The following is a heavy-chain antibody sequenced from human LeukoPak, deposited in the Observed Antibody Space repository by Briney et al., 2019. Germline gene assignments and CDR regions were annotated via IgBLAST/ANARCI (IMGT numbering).Heavy chain of an antibody. CDR3: ARQDSGYDPLHY. CDR1: GGSFSSSSNY. V-gene: IGHV4-39*01. Sequence: SETLSLTCTVSGGSFSSSSNYWGWIRQPPGKGLEWIGSIYYSGSTYYNPSLKSRVTISVDTSKNQFSLKLSSVTATDTAVYYCARQDSGYDPLHYWGQGTLVTVSS. J-gene: IGHJ4*02. D-gene: IGHD5-12*01. CDR2: IYYSGST.